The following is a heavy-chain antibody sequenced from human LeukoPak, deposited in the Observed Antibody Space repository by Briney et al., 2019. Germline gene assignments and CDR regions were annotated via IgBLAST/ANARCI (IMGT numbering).Heavy chain of an antibody. V-gene: IGHV1-2*02. D-gene: IGHD6-13*01. CDR3: ARVGLIAAAGKGYYYYGMDV. Sequence: GASVKVSCKASGYTFTGYYMHWVRQAPGQGLEWMGWINPNSGGTNYAQKFQGRVTMTRDTSISTAYMELSRLRSDDTAVYYCARVGLIAAAGKGYYYYGMDVWGQGTTVTVSS. CDR1: GYTFTGYY. CDR2: INPNSGGT. J-gene: IGHJ6*02.